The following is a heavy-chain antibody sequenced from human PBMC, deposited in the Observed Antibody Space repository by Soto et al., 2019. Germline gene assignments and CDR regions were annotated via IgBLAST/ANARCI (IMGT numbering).Heavy chain of an antibody. V-gene: IGHV1-18*04. CDR2: ISAYNGNT. Sequence: ASVKVSCKASGYTFTSYGISWVRQAPGQGLEWMGWISAYNGNTNYAQKLQGRVTMTTDTSTSTAYMELSRLRSDDTAVYYCARGHRKNNSYYYYGMDVWGQGTTVTVSS. CDR3: ARGHRKNNSYYYYGMDV. J-gene: IGHJ6*02. CDR1: GYTFTSYG. D-gene: IGHD1-1*01.